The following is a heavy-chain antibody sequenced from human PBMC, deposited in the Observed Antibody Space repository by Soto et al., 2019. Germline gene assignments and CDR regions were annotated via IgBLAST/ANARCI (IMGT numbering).Heavy chain of an antibody. D-gene: IGHD3-10*01. V-gene: IGHV1-69*01. J-gene: IGHJ6*02. CDR1: GGTFNNYA. CDR3: ASFDGTLVRGGRSSPYEMDV. CDR2: IIPTFGTG. Sequence: QVLLVQSGPEVKKPGSSVKVSCKASGGTFNNYAINWVRQAPGKGLEWMGGIIPTFGTGNHAQKSQGRATITADESTTTAYMDLNSLRSEDTAIYYCASFDGTLVRGGRSSPYEMDVWGQGTTVIVSS.